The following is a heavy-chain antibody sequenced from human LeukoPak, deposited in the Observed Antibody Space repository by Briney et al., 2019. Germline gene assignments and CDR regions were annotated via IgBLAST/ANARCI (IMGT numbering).Heavy chain of an antibody. V-gene: IGHV3-23*01. CDR1: GFTFSSYA. J-gene: IGHJ6*03. CDR3: AKSHEVGVLHGYYYMDV. Sequence: GGSLRLSCAASGFTFSSYAMSWVRQAPGKGLEWVSAISCSGGSTYYADSVKGRFTISRDNSKNTLYLQMNSLRAEDTAVYYCAKSHEVGVLHGYYYMDVWGKGTTVTVSS. CDR2: ISCSGGST. D-gene: IGHD3-10*01.